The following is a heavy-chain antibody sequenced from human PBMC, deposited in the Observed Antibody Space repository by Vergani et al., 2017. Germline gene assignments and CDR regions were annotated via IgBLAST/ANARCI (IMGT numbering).Heavy chain of an antibody. Sequence: QVQLQQWGAGLLKPSETLSLTCAVSGGSFSGYYWSWIRQHPGKGLEWIVYIYYSGSTNYYPSLKSRLTISVDTPKNQFSLKLSSVNAADTAVYYGARNMVRGVRNYWMDVGGQGTTVTVSS. CDR2: IYYSGST. CDR1: GGSFSGYY. D-gene: IGHD3-10*01. V-gene: IGHV4-34*11. CDR3: ARNMVRGVRNYWMDV. J-gene: IGHJ6*02.